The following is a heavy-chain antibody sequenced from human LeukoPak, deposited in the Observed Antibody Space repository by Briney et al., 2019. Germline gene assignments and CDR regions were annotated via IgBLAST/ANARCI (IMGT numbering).Heavy chain of an antibody. V-gene: IGHV3-30*02. Sequence: PGGSLRLSCAASGFTFSSYGMHWVRQAPGKGLEWVAFIRYDGSNKYYAGSVKGRFTISRDNSKNTLYLQMKSLRAEDTAVYYCAKGGARLHSYYFDYWGQGTLVTVSS. CDR1: GFTFSSYG. D-gene: IGHD1-26*01. J-gene: IGHJ4*02. CDR3: AKGGARLHSYYFDY. CDR2: IRYDGSNK.